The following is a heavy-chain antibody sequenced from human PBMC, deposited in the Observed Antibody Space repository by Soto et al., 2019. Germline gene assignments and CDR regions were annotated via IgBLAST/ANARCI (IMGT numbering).Heavy chain of an antibody. CDR3: VRNLAHVYTGNV. V-gene: IGHV4-30-4*01. D-gene: IGHD2-21*01. CDR2: IYDSGIT. J-gene: IGHJ3*01. Sequence: QVQLQESGPGLVKPSQTLSLACSVSGAIVTSGENYWIWVRQPPGRGLEWVGYIYDSGITYYTPALMSRVTLSLDRPNNEVALKLSSVTAADTAVYCWVRNLAHVYTGNVWCHGAMGTVSS. CDR1: GAIVTSGENY.